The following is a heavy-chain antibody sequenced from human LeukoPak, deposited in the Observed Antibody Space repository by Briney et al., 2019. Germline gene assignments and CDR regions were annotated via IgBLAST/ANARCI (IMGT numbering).Heavy chain of an antibody. CDR1: GGSIGSYY. Sequence: SETLSLTCTVSGGSIGSYYWSWIRQPPGKGLEWIGYIYHSGSTYHNPSLKSRVTISVDRSKNQFSLKLSSVTAADTAVYYCAGGGAAMVHWYFDLWGRGTLVTVSS. D-gene: IGHD5-18*01. CDR3: AGGGAAMVHWYFDL. V-gene: IGHV4-59*04. CDR2: IYHSGST. J-gene: IGHJ2*01.